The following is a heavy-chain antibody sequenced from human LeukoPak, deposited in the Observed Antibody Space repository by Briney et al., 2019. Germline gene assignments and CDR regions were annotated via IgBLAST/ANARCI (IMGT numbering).Heavy chain of an antibody. D-gene: IGHD2-15*01. CDR1: GFSVITND. Sequence: PGGSLRLSCAASGFSVITNDMTWVRQAPGKGLEWVSVLYSDGNTKYADSVQGRFTISRDNSKNTLYLEMNSLSPDDTAVYYCARGVALLAANSCAYWGQGTLVTVSS. V-gene: IGHV3-53*01. J-gene: IGHJ4*02. CDR3: ARGVALLAANSCAY. CDR2: LYSDGNT.